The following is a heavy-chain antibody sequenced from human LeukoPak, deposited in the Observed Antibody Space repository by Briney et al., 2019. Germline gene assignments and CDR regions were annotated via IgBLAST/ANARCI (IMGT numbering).Heavy chain of an antibody. J-gene: IGHJ3*02. CDR2: IRSTSNGYAT. CDR1: GFTFSGSA. CDR3: AREGYYDILTGYLDAFDI. V-gene: IGHV3-73*01. Sequence: GGSLRLSCAASGFTFSGSALHWVRQASGKGLELVGRIRSTSNGYATAYAASVKGRFTISRDNAKNYLYLQMNSLRAEDTALYYCAREGYYDILTGYLDAFDIWGQGKMVTVSS. D-gene: IGHD3-9*01.